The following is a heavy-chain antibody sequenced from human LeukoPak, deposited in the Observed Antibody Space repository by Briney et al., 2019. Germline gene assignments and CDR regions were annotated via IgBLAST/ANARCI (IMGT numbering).Heavy chain of an antibody. D-gene: IGHD5-12*01. CDR3: ARDPGYSGYGQPPFDY. J-gene: IGHJ4*02. CDR2: INAGNGNT. V-gene: IGHV1-3*01. CDR1: GYTFTSYA. Sequence: ASVKVSCKASGYTFTSYAMHWVRQAPGQRLEWMGWINAGNGNTKYSQKFQGRVTNTRDTSASTAYMELSSLRSEDTAVYYCARDPGYSGYGQPPFDYWGQGTLVTVSS.